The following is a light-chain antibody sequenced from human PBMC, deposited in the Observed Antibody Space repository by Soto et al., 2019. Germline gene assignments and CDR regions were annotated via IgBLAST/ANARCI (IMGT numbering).Light chain of an antibody. CDR2: DAS. V-gene: IGKV1-33*01. CDR3: QQDDNLLR. Sequence: DIQMTQSPSSLSASVGDRVTITCQASQDISNYLNWYQQKPGKAPKLLIYDASNLETGVPSRFSGSGSGTDFTFTISRLQPEDIAKYYCQQDDNLLRFGGGTKVEIK. CDR1: QDISNY. J-gene: IGKJ4*01.